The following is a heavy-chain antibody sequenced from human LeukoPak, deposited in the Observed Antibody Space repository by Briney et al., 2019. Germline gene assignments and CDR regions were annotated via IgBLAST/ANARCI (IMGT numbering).Heavy chain of an antibody. J-gene: IGHJ4*02. V-gene: IGHV3-30*18. CDR1: GFTFSSYG. Sequence: GRSLRLSCAASGFTFSSYGMHWVRQAPGKGLEWVAVISYDGSNKYYADSVKGRFTISRDNSKNTLYLQMNSLRAEDTAVYYCAKGPGYYYDSSGYYGSPAYYFDYWGQGTLVTVSS. CDR2: ISYDGSNK. D-gene: IGHD3-22*01. CDR3: AKGPGYYYDSSGYYGSPAYYFDY.